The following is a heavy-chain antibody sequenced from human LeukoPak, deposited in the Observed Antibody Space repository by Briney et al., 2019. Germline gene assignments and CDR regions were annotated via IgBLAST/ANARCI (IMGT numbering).Heavy chain of an antibody. Sequence: ASVKVSCKASGYTFSSYGISWVRQAPGQGLEWMGWISAYNGNTNYVQKLQGRVTMTTDTSTSTAYMELRSLRSDDTAVYYCARDSPDRYSSGYLYYSDYWGQGTLVTVSS. D-gene: IGHD3-22*01. J-gene: IGHJ4*02. CDR2: ISAYNGNT. CDR3: ARDSPDRYSSGYLYYSDY. V-gene: IGHV1-18*01. CDR1: GYTFSSYG.